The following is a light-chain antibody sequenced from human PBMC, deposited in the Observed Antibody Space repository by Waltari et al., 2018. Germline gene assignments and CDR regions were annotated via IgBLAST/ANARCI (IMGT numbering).Light chain of an antibody. Sequence: EIVLPQSTGTLSLSLGERATVSCRASQSVSRALAWYQQKPGQAPRLLIYGASTRATGIPDRFSGSGSGTDFSLTISRLEPDDFAVYYCQHYLRLPVTFGQGTTVEI. V-gene: IGKV3-20*01. CDR2: GAS. CDR1: QSVSRA. J-gene: IGKJ1*01. CDR3: QHYLRLPVT.